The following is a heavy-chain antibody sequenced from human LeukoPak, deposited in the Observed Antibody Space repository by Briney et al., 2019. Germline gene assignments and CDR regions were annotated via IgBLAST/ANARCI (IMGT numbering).Heavy chain of an antibody. V-gene: IGHV4-39*07. J-gene: IGHJ3*02. D-gene: IGHD2-21*02. CDR1: GDSISSYY. CDR2: IYYSGST. CDR3: ARDRIAAHIVVVTAGGFDI. Sequence: SETLSLTCTVSGDSISSYYWGWIRQPPGKGLEWIGSIYYSGSTYYNPSLKSRVTISVDTSKSQFSLKLSSVTAADTAVYYCARDRIAAHIVVVTAGGFDIWGQGTMVTVSS.